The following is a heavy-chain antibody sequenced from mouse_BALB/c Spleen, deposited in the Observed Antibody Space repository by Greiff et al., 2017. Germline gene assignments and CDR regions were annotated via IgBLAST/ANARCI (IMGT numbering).Heavy chain of an antibody. Sequence: EVKLMESGGGLVKPGGSLKLSCAASGFTFSDYYMYWVRQTPEKRLEWVATISDGGSYTYYPDSVKGRFTISRDNAKNNLYLQMSSLKSEDTAMYYCARGLTDYAMDYWGQGTSVTVSS. CDR1: GFTFSDYY. J-gene: IGHJ4*01. D-gene: IGHD4-1*01. CDR3: ARGLTDYAMDY. CDR2: ISDGGSYT. V-gene: IGHV5-4*02.